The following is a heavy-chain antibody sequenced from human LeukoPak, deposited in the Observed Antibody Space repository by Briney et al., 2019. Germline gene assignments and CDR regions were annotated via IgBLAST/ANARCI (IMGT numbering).Heavy chain of an antibody. CDR3: ARWAGHCSSTSCYERPFDY. CDR1: GGTDGNYA. D-gene: IGHD2-2*01. Sequence: GASVKVSCKASGGTDGNYAVTWLRQAPGQGLEWMGGIIPIFSATNYAQKFQGRLTISADYSTSTAYMELSSLRSEDTAVYYCARWAGHCSSTSCYERPFDYWGQGTLVTVSS. V-gene: IGHV1-69*13. CDR2: IIPIFSAT. J-gene: IGHJ4*02.